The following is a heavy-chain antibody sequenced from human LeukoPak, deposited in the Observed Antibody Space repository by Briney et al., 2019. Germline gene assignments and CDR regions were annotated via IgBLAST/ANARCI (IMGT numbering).Heavy chain of an antibody. D-gene: IGHD2-15*01. Sequence: ASVKVSCKASGYTFTGYYMHWVRQAPGQGLEWMGWINPNRGGTNYAQKFQGRVTMTRDTSISTAYMELSRLRSDDTAVYYCARGTNRIVVVVAAIHNWFDPWGQGTLVTVSS. CDR3: ARGTNRIVVVVAAIHNWFDP. V-gene: IGHV1-2*02. J-gene: IGHJ5*02. CDR1: GYTFTGYY. CDR2: INPNRGGT.